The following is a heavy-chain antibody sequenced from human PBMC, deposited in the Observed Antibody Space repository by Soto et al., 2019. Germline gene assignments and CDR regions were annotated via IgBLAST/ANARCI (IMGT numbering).Heavy chain of an antibody. CDR3: ARQNRDTPMVPFDV. D-gene: IGHD5-18*01. CDR2: LVPQFGTP. Sequence: QVQLVQSGAEVKKPGSSVKVSCLASRGTFNRYAINWVRQAPGHGLEWLGALVPQFGTPNYEQKFQGRVTIVADESTNTTSMELRGLTSDDTAVYYCARQNRDTPMVPFDVWGQGTLVTVSS. V-gene: IGHV1-69*01. J-gene: IGHJ4*02. CDR1: RGTFNRYA.